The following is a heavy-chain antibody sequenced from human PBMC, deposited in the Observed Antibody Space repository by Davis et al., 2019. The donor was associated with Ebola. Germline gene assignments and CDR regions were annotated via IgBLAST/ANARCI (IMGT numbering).Heavy chain of an antibody. CDR3: AKDELKVFDY. CDR2: ISSNGATT. D-gene: IGHD3-10*01. V-gene: IGHV3-23*01. J-gene: IGHJ4*02. Sequence: PGGSLRLSCAVSGFTFSNYDMTWVRQAPGKGLDWVSRISSNGATTYYADSVRGRFTISRDNSRNTLYLQMNSLRADDTAVYYCAKDELKVFDYWGQGTLVTVSS. CDR1: GFTFSNYD.